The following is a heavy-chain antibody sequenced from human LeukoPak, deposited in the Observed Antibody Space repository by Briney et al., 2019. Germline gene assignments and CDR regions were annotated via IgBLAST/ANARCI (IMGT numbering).Heavy chain of an antibody. CDR3: AKDSRTYYYGSGSFSLPKGPLGYFDY. J-gene: IGHJ4*02. CDR2: IRSDGSNR. Sequence: GGSLRLSCAASAFSFSNYGMHWVRQAPGKGLEWVAFIRSDGSNRYYADSVKGRFTISRDNSKNTLYLQMNSLRAEDTALYYCAKDSRTYYYGSGSFSLPKGPLGYFDYWGQGTLVTVSS. CDR1: AFSFSNYG. D-gene: IGHD3-10*01. V-gene: IGHV3-30*02.